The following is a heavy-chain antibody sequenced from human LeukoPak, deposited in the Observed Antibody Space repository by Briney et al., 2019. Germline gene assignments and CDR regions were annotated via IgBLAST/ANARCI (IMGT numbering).Heavy chain of an antibody. CDR1: GYSFSTYG. Sequence: ASVKVSCKASGYSFSTYGIIWVRQAPGQGLEWMGWISTYNGNTNYAQKLQGRVTMTIDTSTSTVYMELSSLRSEDTAVYYCAALVSTGAFDIWGQGTMVTVSS. D-gene: IGHD6-13*01. CDR3: AALVSTGAFDI. CDR2: ISTYNGNT. J-gene: IGHJ3*02. V-gene: IGHV1-18*01.